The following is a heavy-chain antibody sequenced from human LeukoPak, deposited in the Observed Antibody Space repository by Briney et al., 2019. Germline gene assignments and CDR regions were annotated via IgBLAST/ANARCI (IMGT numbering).Heavy chain of an antibody. CDR1: GYTFTGYY. V-gene: IGHV1-46*01. Sequence: ASVKVSCKASGYTFTGYYMHWVRQAPGQGLEWMGIINPSGGSTSYAQKFQGRVTMTRDTSTSTVYMELSSLRSEDTAVYYCARDTETYYDFWSGYYREYYFDYWGQGTLVTVSS. CDR2: INPSGGST. CDR3: ARDTETYYDFWSGYYREYYFDY. J-gene: IGHJ4*02. D-gene: IGHD3-3*01.